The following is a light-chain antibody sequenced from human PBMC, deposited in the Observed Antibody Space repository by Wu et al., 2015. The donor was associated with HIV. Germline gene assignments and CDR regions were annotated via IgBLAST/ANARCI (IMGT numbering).Light chain of an antibody. V-gene: IGKV3-20*01. J-gene: IGKJ4*01. CDR1: QSVSSSY. Sequence: EIVLTQSPVTLSLSPGGRATLSCRASQSVSSSYLAWYQQKPGQAPRLLIYGASSRATGIPDRFSGSGSGTDFTLTISRLEPEDFAVYYCQQYGSSLLLTFGGGTKVEIK. CDR2: GAS. CDR3: QQYGSSLLLT.